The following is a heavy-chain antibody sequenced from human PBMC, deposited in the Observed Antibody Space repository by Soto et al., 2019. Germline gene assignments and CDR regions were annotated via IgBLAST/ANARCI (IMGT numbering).Heavy chain of an antibody. J-gene: IGHJ6*02. CDR1: GGSISSSIYY. CDR2: IFYSGST. CDR3: AIPRRGNYYYYYGMDV. Sequence: SETLSLTCTVSGGSISSSIYYGGWIRRPPGKGLEWIGSIFYSGSTYYNPSLKSRVTISVDTSKNQFSLKLYSVTAADTAVYYCAIPRRGNYYYYYGMDVWGQGTTVTVSS. V-gene: IGHV4-39*01. D-gene: IGHD3-10*01.